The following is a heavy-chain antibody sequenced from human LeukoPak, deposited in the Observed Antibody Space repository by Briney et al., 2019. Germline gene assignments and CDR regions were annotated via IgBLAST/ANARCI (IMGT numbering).Heavy chain of an antibody. D-gene: IGHD5-24*01. CDR2: INAGNGNT. Sequence: ASVKVSCKASGYTFTSYAMHWVRQAPGQRLEWMGWINAGNGNTKYSQKFQGRVTITRDTSASTAYMELSSLRSEDTAVYYCARGDGEMATYYYYYYGMDVWGQGTTVTVSS. V-gene: IGHV1-3*01. CDR1: GYTFTSYA. J-gene: IGHJ6*02. CDR3: ARGDGEMATYYYYYYGMDV.